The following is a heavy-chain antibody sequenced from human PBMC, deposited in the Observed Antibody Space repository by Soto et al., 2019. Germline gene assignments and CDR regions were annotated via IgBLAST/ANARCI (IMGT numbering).Heavy chain of an antibody. CDR3: ARDRYHDITNYYYDFDL. CDR1: GYSISKGYY. V-gene: IGHV4-38-2*02. CDR2: IYYTGTT. Sequence: SDTLSLTCAVSGYSISKGYYWGWIRQPPGKGLEWIGSIYYTGTTSYNPSLRSRVTISIDTSKNEFSLHLASVTAADTAVYYFARDRYHDITNYYYDFDLWGLGTLVTVSS. D-gene: IGHD3-22*01. J-gene: IGHJ4*02.